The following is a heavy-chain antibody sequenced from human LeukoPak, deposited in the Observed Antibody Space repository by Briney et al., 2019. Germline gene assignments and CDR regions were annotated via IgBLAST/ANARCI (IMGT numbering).Heavy chain of an antibody. CDR2: ISYDGSNK. CDR1: GFTFSSYA. V-gene: IGHV3-30-3*01. J-gene: IGHJ4*02. CDR3: ARGAAAGIDY. Sequence: GGSLRLFCAASGFTFSSYAMHWVRQAPGKGLEWVAVISYDGSNKYYADSVKGRFTISRDNSKNTLYLQMNSLRAEDTAVYYCARGAAAGIDYWGQGTLVTVSS. D-gene: IGHD6-13*01.